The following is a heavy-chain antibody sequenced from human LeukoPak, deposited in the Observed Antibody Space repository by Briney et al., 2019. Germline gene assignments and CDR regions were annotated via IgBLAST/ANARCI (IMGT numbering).Heavy chain of an antibody. CDR2: MNPNSGNT. J-gene: IGHJ4*02. CDR1: GYTFTSYD. D-gene: IGHD4-17*01. CDR3: ARGYGDYVFIGAGYYFDY. V-gene: IGHV1-8*01. Sequence: ASVKASCKASGYTFTSYDINWVRQATGQGLEWMGWMNPNSGNTGYAQKFQGRVTMTRNTSISTAYMELSSLRSEDTAVYYCARGYGDYVFIGAGYYFDYWGQGTLVTVSS.